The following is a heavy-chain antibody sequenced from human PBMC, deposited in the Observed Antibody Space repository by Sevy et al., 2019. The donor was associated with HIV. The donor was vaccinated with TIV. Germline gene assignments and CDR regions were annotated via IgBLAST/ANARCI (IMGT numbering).Heavy chain of an antibody. CDR2: ISSSCTNI. J-gene: IGHJ4*02. CDR3: TNYVHY. Sequence: GGSLRLSCVASGFTFSIYEMNWVRQAPGKGLEWVSYISSSCTNIYYADSVKGRFTISRDNAKNSLYLQMTSLRAEDTAVYYCTNYVHYWGQGTLVTVSS. D-gene: IGHD3-10*02. V-gene: IGHV3-48*03. CDR1: GFTFSIYE.